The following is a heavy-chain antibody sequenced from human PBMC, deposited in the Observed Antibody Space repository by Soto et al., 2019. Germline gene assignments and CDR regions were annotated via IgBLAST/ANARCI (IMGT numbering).Heavy chain of an antibody. D-gene: IGHD5-18*01. J-gene: IGHJ4*02. CDR2: IYYNGNT. Sequence: WTWIRQPPGERLEWIGYIYYNGNTNYNSSLKSRVTISIDTSKNQFSLKLNSVTAADTAVYFCARLAYCSGFTFDYWGRGTLVTVSS. CDR3: ARLAYCSGFTFDY. V-gene: IGHV4-61*07.